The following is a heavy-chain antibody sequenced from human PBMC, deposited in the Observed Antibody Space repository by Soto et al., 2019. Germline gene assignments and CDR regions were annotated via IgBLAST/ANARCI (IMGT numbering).Heavy chain of an antibody. CDR1: GYSFTSYW. J-gene: IGHJ6*02. CDR2: IDPSDSYT. V-gene: IGHV5-10-1*01. Sequence: GESLKISCKGSGYSFTSYWISWVRQMPGKGLEWMGRIDPSDSYTNYSPSFQGHVTISADKSISTAYLQWSSLKASDTAMYYCARPQNNPYYYYGMDVWGQGTTVTVSS. CDR3: ARPQNNPYYYYGMDV.